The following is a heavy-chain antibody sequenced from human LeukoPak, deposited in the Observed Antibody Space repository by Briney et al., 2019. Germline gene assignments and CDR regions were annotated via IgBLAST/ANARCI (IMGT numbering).Heavy chain of an antibody. Sequence: GASVKVSCKVSGYTLTELSMHWVRQAPGKGLEWMGGFDPEDGETIYAQKFQGRVTMTEDTSTDTAYMELSSLRSEDTAVYYCATGVWGLRSDYFDYWGQGTLVTVSS. CDR3: ATGVWGLRSDYFDY. CDR2: FDPEDGET. D-gene: IGHD3-16*01. J-gene: IGHJ4*02. V-gene: IGHV1-24*01. CDR1: GYTLTELS.